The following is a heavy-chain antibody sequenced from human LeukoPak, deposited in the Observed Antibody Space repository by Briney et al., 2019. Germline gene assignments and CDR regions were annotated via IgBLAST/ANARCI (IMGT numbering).Heavy chain of an antibody. CDR3: ARLSSGWYLYFDY. CDR2: IYYSGST. D-gene: IGHD6-19*01. V-gene: IGHV4-39*01. Sequence: KPSETLSLTCTVSGGSISSSSYYWGWIRQPPGKGLEWIGSIYYSGSTYYNPSLKSRVTISVDTSKNQFSLKLSSVTAADTAVYYCARLSSGWYLYFDYWGQGTLVTVSS. J-gene: IGHJ4*02. CDR1: GGSISSSSYY.